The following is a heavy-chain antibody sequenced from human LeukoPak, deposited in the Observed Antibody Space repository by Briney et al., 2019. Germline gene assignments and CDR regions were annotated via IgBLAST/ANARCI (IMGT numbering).Heavy chain of an antibody. CDR2: ISYDGSKR. J-gene: IGHJ4*02. V-gene: IGHV3-30*03. D-gene: IGHD5-12*01. Sequence: GGSLRLSCAASGFTFSNYGIHWVRQAPGKGLEWVAVISYDGSKRYYADSVKGRFTISRDNSKDTLYLQMNSLRADDTAVYYCARGPSGYHNTGGQGTLVTVSS. CDR3: ARGPSGYHNT. CDR1: GFTFSNYG.